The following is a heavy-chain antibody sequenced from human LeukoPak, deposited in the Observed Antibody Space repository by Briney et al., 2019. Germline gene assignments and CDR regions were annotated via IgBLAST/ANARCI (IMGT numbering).Heavy chain of an antibody. Sequence: PSQTLSLTCTASGGSISSGSYYWSWIRQPAGKGLEWIGRIYTSGSTNYNPSLKSRVTISVDTSKNQFSLKLSSVTAADTAVYYCASGSYYYGSGSYYTRFDYWGQGTLVTVSS. CDR2: IYTSGST. CDR3: ASGSYYYGSGSYYTRFDY. CDR1: GGSISSGSYY. D-gene: IGHD3-10*01. V-gene: IGHV4-61*02. J-gene: IGHJ4*02.